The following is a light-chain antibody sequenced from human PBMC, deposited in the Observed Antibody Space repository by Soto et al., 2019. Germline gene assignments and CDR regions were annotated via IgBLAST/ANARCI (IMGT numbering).Light chain of an antibody. V-gene: IGKV3-20*01. CDR1: QSVSSSY. CDR3: QQYGSSPWT. CDR2: GAS. J-gene: IGKJ1*01. Sequence: EIVLTQSPGTLAFSPGEIATLSCRASQSVSSSYLAWYQHKPGQAPRPLIYGASSRAIGIPDRFSGSGSGTDFTLTISRLEPEDFAVYYCQQYGSSPWTFGQGTKVEIK.